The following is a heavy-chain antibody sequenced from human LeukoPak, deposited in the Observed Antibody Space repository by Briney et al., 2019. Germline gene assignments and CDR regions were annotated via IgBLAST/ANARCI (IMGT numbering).Heavy chain of an antibody. J-gene: IGHJ6*02. D-gene: IGHD4-17*01. CDR2: ISYDASNK. CDR1: GFTFSNCA. Sequence: PGGSLRLSCLASGFTFSNCAFHWVRQAPGKGLEWVAIISYDASNKYYADSVKGRFTISRDNAKNSLYLQMNSLRAEDTAVYYCARDLPWGASTTYGDYVGSYYYGMDVWGQGTTVIVSS. V-gene: IGHV3-30-3*01. CDR3: ARDLPWGASTTYGDYVGSYYYGMDV.